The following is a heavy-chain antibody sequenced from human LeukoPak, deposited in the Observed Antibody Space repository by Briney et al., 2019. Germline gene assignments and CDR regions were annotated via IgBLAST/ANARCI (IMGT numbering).Heavy chain of an antibody. Sequence: GGSLRLSCAASGFTFSSYGMHWVRQAPGKGLEWVAVIWYDGSNKYYADSVKGRFTISRDNSKNTLYLQMNSLRAEDTALYFCAKKAQYNGNYPLDYWGQGTLVTVSS. J-gene: IGHJ4*02. V-gene: IGHV3-33*06. CDR2: IWYDGSNK. D-gene: IGHD1-26*01. CDR3: AKKAQYNGNYPLDY. CDR1: GFTFSSYG.